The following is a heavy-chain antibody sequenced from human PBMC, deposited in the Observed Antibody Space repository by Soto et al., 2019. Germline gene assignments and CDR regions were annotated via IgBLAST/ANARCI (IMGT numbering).Heavy chain of an antibody. D-gene: IGHD3-9*01. Sequence: PSGCLSLTCTVAGASITSGGYYWTWIRQHPEKGLEWIGYISYSGITYYHPSLKSRVTISVDTSKNQFSLNLSSVTAADTAVYYCAREALALTDSFHFDYWGQGALVTVSS. J-gene: IGHJ4*02. CDR2: ISYSGIT. V-gene: IGHV4-31*03. CDR1: GASITSGGYY. CDR3: AREALALTDSFHFDY.